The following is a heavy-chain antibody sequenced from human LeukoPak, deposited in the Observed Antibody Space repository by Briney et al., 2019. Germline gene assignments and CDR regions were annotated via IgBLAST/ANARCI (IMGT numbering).Heavy chain of an antibody. J-gene: IGHJ4*02. Sequence: GGSLRLSCAASGFTFSSYAMNWVRQAPGKGLEWVSSIRGGVGSTYYADSVKGRFTISRDNSKNTLSLQMNSLRAEDTAVYYCAKGYYYDSSGYSDYWGQGTLVTVSS. CDR2: IRGGVGST. CDR1: GFTFSSYA. D-gene: IGHD3-22*01. V-gene: IGHV3-23*01. CDR3: AKGYYYDSSGYSDY.